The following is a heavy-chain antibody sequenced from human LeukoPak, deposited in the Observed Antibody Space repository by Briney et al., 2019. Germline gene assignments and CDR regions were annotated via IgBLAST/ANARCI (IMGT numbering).Heavy chain of an antibody. V-gene: IGHV3-30*02. CDR3: AKDQGRLGASMADS. CDR1: RRSLSSYG. D-gene: IGHD1-26*01. Sequence: GGALRLSCAASRRSLSSYGMHWVRQAPGKGLEGLTFIHYDGSNKYYANSVGGRFIISRDNSKNSLYLQMNSLRPEDTAVYYCAKDQGRLGASMADSWGPGTLVTVSS. J-gene: IGHJ4*02. CDR2: IHYDGSNK.